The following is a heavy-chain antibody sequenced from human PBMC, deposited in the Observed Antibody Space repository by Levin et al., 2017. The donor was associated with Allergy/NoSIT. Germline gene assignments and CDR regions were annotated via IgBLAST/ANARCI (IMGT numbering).Heavy chain of an antibody. Sequence: GGSLRLSCAASGFTFRSYAMNWVRQAPGKGLEWVSVISVNGDSTYYADSVKGRFTISRDNSKNTLYLQMNSLRAEDTAIYYCAKGHYYDSSGFLYKSDAFDMWGQGTMVTVSS. J-gene: IGHJ3*02. D-gene: IGHD3-22*01. CDR1: GFTFRSYA. V-gene: IGHV3-23*01. CDR2: ISVNGDST. CDR3: AKGHYYDSSGFLYKSDAFDM.